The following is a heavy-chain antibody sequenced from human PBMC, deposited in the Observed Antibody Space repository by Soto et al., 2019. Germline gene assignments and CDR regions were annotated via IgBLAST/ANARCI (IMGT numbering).Heavy chain of an antibody. CDR1: GGSFSTYS. D-gene: IGHD1-26*01. J-gene: IGHJ1*01. CDR2: IIPMLDIT. Sequence: QLQLVQSGTELKKPGSSVKVSCKASGGSFSTYSITWVRQAPGRGPEWMGRIIPMLDITDYAQKFQGRVTITADKSTSTAYMELIRLTSEDTAVYYCAQDVGDLGQGTLVTVSS. V-gene: IGHV1-69*04. CDR3: AQDVGD.